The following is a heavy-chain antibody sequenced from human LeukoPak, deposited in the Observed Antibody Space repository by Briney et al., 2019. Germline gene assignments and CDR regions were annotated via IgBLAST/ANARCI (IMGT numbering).Heavy chain of an antibody. J-gene: IGHJ4*02. CDR1: GFTFSSYS. D-gene: IGHD6-13*01. CDR2: ISSSSSYI. CDR3: ARDVPKYSSSWYWGN. Sequence: GGSLRLSCAASGFTFSSYSMNWVRQAPGKGLEWVSSISSSSSYIYYADSVKGRFTISRDNAKNSLYLQMNSLRAEDTAVYYCARDVPKYSSSWYWGNWGQGTLVTVSS. V-gene: IGHV3-21*01.